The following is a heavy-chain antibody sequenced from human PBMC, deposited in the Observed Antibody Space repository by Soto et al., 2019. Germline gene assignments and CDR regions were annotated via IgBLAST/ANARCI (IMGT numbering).Heavy chain of an antibody. CDR2: INWKSDI. D-gene: IGHD3-16*01. CDR1: GFTFDDNA. Sequence: GGSLRLSCAVSGFTFDDNAMHWVRQAPEKGLEWVSGINWKSDIGYADSVKGRFTISRDSAENSLYPQMNSLRAEDTALYYCAISQDRGGRTTFIYWGQGTQVTVSS. CDR3: AISQDRGGRTTFIY. V-gene: IGHV3-9*01. J-gene: IGHJ4*02.